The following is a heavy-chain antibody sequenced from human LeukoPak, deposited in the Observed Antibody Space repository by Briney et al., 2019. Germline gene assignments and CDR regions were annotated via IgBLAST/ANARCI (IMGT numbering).Heavy chain of an antibody. V-gene: IGHV4-59*01. Sequence: SETLSLTCTVSGGSISSYYWSWIRQPPGKGLEWIGYIYYSGSTNYNPSLKSRVTISVDTSTNQFSLKLSSVTAADTAVYYCARRYGDYGGSAFDIWGQGTMVTVSS. J-gene: IGHJ3*02. CDR2: IYYSGST. CDR1: GGSISSYY. CDR3: ARRYGDYGGSAFDI. D-gene: IGHD4-17*01.